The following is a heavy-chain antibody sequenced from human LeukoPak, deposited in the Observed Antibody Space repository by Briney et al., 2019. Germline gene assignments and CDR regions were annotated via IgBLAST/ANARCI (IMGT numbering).Heavy chain of an antibody. CDR1: GFTFSSYS. CDR3: ARTSGWYKFDY. CDR2: ISSSSSTI. V-gene: IGHV3-48*01. D-gene: IGHD6-19*01. J-gene: IGHJ4*02. Sequence: GGSLRLSCAASGFTFSSYSMNWVRQAPGKGLEWVSYISSSSSTIYYADSVKGRFTISRDNAKNSLYLQMNSLRAEDTAVYYCARTSGWYKFDYWGQGTLVTVSS.